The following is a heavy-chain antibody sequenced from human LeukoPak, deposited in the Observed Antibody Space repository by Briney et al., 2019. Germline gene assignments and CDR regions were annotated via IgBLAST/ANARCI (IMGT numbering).Heavy chain of an antibody. J-gene: IGHJ4*02. CDR1: GFTFDDYA. CDR3: AKDTDYDFWSGYYKGFDY. Sequence: GGSLRLSCVASGFTFDDYAMHWVRQAPGKGLEWVSLISWDGGSTYYADSVKGRFTISRDNSKDSLYLQMNSLRTEDTALYYCAKDTDYDFWSGYYKGFDYWGQGTLVTVSS. CDR2: ISWDGGST. D-gene: IGHD3-3*01. V-gene: IGHV3-43D*03.